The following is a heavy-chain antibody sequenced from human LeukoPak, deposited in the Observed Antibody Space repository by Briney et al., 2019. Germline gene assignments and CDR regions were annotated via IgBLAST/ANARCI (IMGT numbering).Heavy chain of an antibody. V-gene: IGHV4-31*03. D-gene: IGHD6-19*01. CDR3: ARKYNSGWWIDC. CDR1: GVSISSGGYY. Sequence: KPSQTLSLTCTVSGVSISSGGYYWSWIRQHPGKGLEWIGSIYYSGSTNYNPSLQGRVTISLDTSRNQFSLKLSSVTAADTAVYYCARKYNSGWWIDCWGQGTLVTVSS. CDR2: IYYSGST. J-gene: IGHJ4*02.